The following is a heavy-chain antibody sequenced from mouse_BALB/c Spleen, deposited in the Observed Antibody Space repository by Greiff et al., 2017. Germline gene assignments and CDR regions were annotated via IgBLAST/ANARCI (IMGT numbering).Heavy chain of an antibody. Sequence: QVQLKESGPGLVAPSQSLSITCTVSGFSLTSYGVHWVRQPPVKGLEWLGVIWAGGSTNYNSALMSRLSISKDNSKSQVFLKMNSLQTDDTAMYYCARGGLLRGYYFDYWGQGTTLTVSS. J-gene: IGHJ2*01. CDR2: IWAGGST. CDR1: GFSLTSYG. CDR3: ARGGLLRGYYFDY. D-gene: IGHD2-3*01. V-gene: IGHV2-9*02.